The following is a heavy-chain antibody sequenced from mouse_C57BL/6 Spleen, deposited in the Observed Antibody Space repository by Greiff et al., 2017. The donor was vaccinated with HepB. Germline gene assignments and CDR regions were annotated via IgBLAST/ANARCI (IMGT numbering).Heavy chain of an antibody. V-gene: IGHV5-17*01. CDR1: GFTFSDYG. Sequence: EVKLVESGGGLVKPGGSLKLSCAASGFTFSDYGMHWVRQAPEKGLEWVAYISSGSSTIYYADTVKGRCTISRDNAKNTLFLQMTSLRSEDTAMYYCARGYFYAMDYWGQGTSVTVSS. J-gene: IGHJ4*01. CDR2: ISSGSSTI. CDR3: ARGYFYAMDY.